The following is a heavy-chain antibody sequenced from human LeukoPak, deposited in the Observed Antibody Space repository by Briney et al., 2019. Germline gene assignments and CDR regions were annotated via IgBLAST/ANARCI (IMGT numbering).Heavy chain of an antibody. Sequence: ASVKVSCKSSGYTFTSYYMYWVRQAPGQGLEWMGIINPSGGSTSYAQKFQGRVTMTRDTSISTAYMELSRLRSDDTAVYYCASGSGWSNWFDPWGQGTLVTVSS. CDR2: INPSGGST. J-gene: IGHJ5*02. CDR3: ASGSGWSNWFDP. D-gene: IGHD6-19*01. V-gene: IGHV1-46*01. CDR1: GYTFTSYY.